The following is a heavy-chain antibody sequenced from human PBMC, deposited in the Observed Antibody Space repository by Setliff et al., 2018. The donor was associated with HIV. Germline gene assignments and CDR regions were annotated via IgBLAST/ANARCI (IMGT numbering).Heavy chain of an antibody. CDR2: ISSGDFAT. CDR1: GFIFGDYA. V-gene: IGHV3-23*01. CDR3: VKGTTQDYNYGYTEY. D-gene: IGHD5-18*01. J-gene: IGHJ4*02. Sequence: GGSLRLSCAASGFIFGDYAMSWVRQAPGKGLEWVSTISSGDFATYFADSVKGRFTISRDNSKKTLYLQMSSLRTEDTAVYFCVKGTTQDYNYGYTEYWGQGTLVTVSS.